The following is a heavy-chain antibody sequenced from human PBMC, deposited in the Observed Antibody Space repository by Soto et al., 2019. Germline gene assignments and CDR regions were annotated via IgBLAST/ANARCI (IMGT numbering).Heavy chain of an antibody. CDR2: INPNSGGT. D-gene: IGHD2-2*01. V-gene: IGHV1-2*04. CDR3: ARDHSVGYYYYGMDV. J-gene: IGHJ6*02. CDR1: GYTFTGYY. Sequence: ASVKVSCKASGYTFTGYYMHWVRQAPGQGLEWMGWINPNSGGTNYAQKSQGWVTMTRDTSISTAYMELSRLRSDDTAVYYCARDHSVGYYYYGMDVWGQGTTVTVSS.